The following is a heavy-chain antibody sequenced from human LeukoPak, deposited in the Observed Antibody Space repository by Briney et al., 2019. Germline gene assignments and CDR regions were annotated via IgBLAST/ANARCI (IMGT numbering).Heavy chain of an antibody. J-gene: IGHJ4*02. CDR3: ARISPSYYDFWSGYGDY. V-gene: IGHV1-69*05. D-gene: IGHD3-3*01. CDR1: GGTFSSYA. Sequence: SVKVSCKASGGTFSSYAISWVRQAPGQGLEWVGGIIPIFGTANYAQKFQGRVTITTDESTSTAYMELSSLRSEDTAVYYCARISPSYYDFWSGYGDYWGQGTLVTVSS. CDR2: IIPIFGTA.